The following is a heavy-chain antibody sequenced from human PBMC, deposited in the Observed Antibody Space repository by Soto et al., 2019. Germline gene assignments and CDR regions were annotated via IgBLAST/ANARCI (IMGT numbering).Heavy chain of an antibody. D-gene: IGHD3-3*01. CDR2: ISGSGGST. J-gene: IGHJ5*02. CDR1: GFTFGSYA. CDR3: ENNLPAGYYDFWSGYPSRFDP. Sequence: GGSLRLSCAASGFTFGSYAMSWVRQAPGKGLEWVSAISGSGGSTYYADSVKGRFTISRDNSKNTLYLQMNSLRAEDTAVYYCENNLPAGYYDFWSGYPSRFDPWGQGTLVTVSS. V-gene: IGHV3-23*01.